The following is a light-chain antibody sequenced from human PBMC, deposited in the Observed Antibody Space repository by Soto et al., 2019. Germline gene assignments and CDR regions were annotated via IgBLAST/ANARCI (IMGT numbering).Light chain of an antibody. CDR1: SGSIASNY. V-gene: IGLV6-57*01. CDR2: GDN. CDR3: QSYDSSNQV. Sequence: NFMLTQPHSVSESPGKTVTIYCTRSSGSIASNYVQWYQQRPGSSPTTVIYGDNHRPSGVPVRFSGSIDSSSNSASLTTSGLKTEDEADYFSQSYDSSNQVFGGGTKLTVL. J-gene: IGLJ2*01.